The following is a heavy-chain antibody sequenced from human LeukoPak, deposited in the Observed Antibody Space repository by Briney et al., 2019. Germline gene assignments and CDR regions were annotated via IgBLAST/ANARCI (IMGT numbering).Heavy chain of an antibody. Sequence: ASVTVSCKASGCTFTGYYIHWVRQAPGQGLEWMGWINPYSGDTAYAQKFQGRVTMTRDTSINTAYMELNRLKFDDTAVYYCARGTMNLDSWGQGTLVTVSS. CDR2: INPYSGDT. D-gene: IGHD3-22*01. CDR3: ARGTMNLDS. CDR1: GCTFTGYY. V-gene: IGHV1-2*02. J-gene: IGHJ4*02.